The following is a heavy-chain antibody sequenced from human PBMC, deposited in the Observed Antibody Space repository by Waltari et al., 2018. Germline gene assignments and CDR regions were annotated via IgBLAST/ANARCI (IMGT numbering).Heavy chain of an antibody. D-gene: IGHD3-3*01. CDR3: ARGLRVRSGFDY. J-gene: IGHJ4*02. CDR2: INHSGST. CDR1: GGSFSGYY. Sequence: QVQLQQWGAGLLKPSETLSLTCAVYGGSFSGYYWSWIRQPPGKGLEWIGEINHSGSTNYNPSLKSRVTISVDTSKNQFSLKLSSVTAADTAVYYCARGLRVRSGFDYWGQGTLVTVSS. V-gene: IGHV4-34*01.